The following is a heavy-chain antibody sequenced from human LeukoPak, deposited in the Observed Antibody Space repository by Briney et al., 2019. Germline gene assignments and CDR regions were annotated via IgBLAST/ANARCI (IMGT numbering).Heavy chain of an antibody. V-gene: IGHV3-23*01. CDR1: GFTFSSYA. J-gene: IGHJ4*02. CDR2: ISGSGGST. CDR3: AKDQSTMIVVATFDY. Sequence: PGGSLRLSCAASGFTFSSYAMSWVRQAPGKGLEWVSAISGSGGSTYYADSVKGRFTISRDNSKSTLYLQMNSLRAEDTAVYYCAKDQSTMIVVATFDYWGQGTLVTVSS. D-gene: IGHD3-22*01.